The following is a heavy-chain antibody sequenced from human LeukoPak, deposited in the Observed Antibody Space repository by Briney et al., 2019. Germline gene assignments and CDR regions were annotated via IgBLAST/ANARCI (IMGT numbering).Heavy chain of an antibody. CDR2: IKQDGSEK. V-gene: IGHV3-7*01. CDR3: AREGSPYGDYFDY. J-gene: IGHJ4*02. Sequence: GGSLRLSCAASGFTFSSYWMSWVRQAPGKGLEWVANIKQDGSEKYYADSVKGRFTISRDNAKNSLYLQMNSLRAEDTAVYYCAREGSPYGDYFDYWGQGTLVTVSS. D-gene: IGHD4-17*01. CDR1: GFTFSSYW.